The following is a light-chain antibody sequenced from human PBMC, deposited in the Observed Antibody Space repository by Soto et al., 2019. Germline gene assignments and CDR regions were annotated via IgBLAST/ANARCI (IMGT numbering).Light chain of an antibody. CDR1: QDISDV. Sequence: DIKMKQSPSALSASVGDRVTITCQASQDISDVLNWYQQQPGKAPKVLIYAASSLQSGVPSRFSGSGSGTDFTLTISSLQPEDFATYYCQQANSFPLTFGGGTKVDI. CDR2: AAS. J-gene: IGKJ4*01. CDR3: QQANSFPLT. V-gene: IGKV1-12*01.